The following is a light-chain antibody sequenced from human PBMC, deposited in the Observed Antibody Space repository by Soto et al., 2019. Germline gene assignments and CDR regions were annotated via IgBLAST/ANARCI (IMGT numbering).Light chain of an antibody. CDR3: QQYDSYSLT. CDR1: QSISSW. J-gene: IGKJ4*01. Sequence: DIQRTQSPSTLSASVGAIVTITCRASQSISSWLAWYQQKPGKAPNLMIYKASSLKSGVPSRFTVSGSGTEFTLTISILQPDDFATYYCQQYDSYSLTFGGGTKVDIK. V-gene: IGKV1-5*03. CDR2: KAS.